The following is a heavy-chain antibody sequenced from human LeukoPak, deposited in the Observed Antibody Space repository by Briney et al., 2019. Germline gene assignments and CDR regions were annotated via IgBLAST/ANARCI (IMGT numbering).Heavy chain of an antibody. CDR3: AKDPWGSSGWYNWFDP. J-gene: IGHJ5*02. CDR2: ISGSGGST. D-gene: IGHD6-19*01. Sequence: GGSLRLSCAASGFTFSSYAMSWVRQAPGKGLEWASAISGSGGSTYYADSVKGRFTISRDNSKNTLYLQMNSLRAEDTAVYYCAKDPWGSSGWYNWFDPWGQGTLVTVSS. CDR1: GFTFSSYA. V-gene: IGHV3-23*01.